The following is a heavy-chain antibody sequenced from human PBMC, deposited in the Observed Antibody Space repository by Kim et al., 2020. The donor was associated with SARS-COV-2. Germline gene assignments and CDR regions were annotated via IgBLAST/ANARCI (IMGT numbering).Heavy chain of an antibody. J-gene: IGHJ4*02. CDR1: GGTFSSYA. V-gene: IGHV1-69*13. CDR3: ARDRPSIAAASYYFDY. D-gene: IGHD6-13*01. CDR2: IIPIFGTA. Sequence: SVKVSCKASGGTFSSYAISWVRQAPGQGLEWMGGIIPIFGTANYAQKFQGRVTITADESTSTAYMELSSLRSEDTAVYYCARDRPSIAAASYYFDYWGQGTLVTVSS.